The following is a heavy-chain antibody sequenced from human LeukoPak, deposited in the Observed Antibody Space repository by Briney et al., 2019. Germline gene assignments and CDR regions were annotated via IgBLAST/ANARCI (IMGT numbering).Heavy chain of an antibody. V-gene: IGHV4-34*01. D-gene: IGHD3-10*01. CDR3: ARGRIGFGEFLSYYFDY. Sequence: SETLSLTCAVYGGSFSGYYWSWIRQPPGKGLEWIGEINHSGSTNYNPSLKSRVTISVDTSKNQFSLKLSSVTAADTAVYYCARGRIGFGEFLSYYFDYWGQGTLVTVSS. J-gene: IGHJ4*02. CDR2: INHSGST. CDR1: GGSFSGYY.